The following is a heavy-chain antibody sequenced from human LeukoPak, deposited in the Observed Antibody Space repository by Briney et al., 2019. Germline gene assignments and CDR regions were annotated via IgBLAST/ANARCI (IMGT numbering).Heavy chain of an antibody. J-gene: IGHJ6*02. V-gene: IGHV3-74*01. CDR3: ARETGSGYGMDV. CDR1: GFTFSSYW. Sequence: GGSLGLSCAASGFTFSSYWMHWVRQAPGKGLVWVSRINSDGSSTSYADSVKGRLTISRDNAKNTLCLQMNSLRAEDTAVYYCARETGSGYGMDVWGQGTTVTVSS. D-gene: IGHD3-10*01. CDR2: INSDGSST.